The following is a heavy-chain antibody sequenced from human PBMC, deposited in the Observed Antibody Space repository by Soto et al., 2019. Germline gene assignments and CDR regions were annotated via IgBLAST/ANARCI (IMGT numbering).Heavy chain of an antibody. Sequence: GESLKISCKGSGYSFTSYWISWVRQMPGKGLEWMGRIDPSDSYTNYSPSFQGHVTISADKSISTAYLQWSSLKASDTAMYYCARAAAAGTVDYYYYYGMDVWGQGTTLTVYS. CDR2: IDPSDSYT. CDR1: GYSFTSYW. J-gene: IGHJ6*02. CDR3: ARAAAAGTVDYYYYYGMDV. D-gene: IGHD6-13*01. V-gene: IGHV5-10-1*01.